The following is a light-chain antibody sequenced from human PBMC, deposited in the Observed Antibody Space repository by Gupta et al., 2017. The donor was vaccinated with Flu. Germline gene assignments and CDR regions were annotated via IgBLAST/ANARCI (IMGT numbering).Light chain of an antibody. CDR1: QSVSSN. V-gene: IGKV3-15*01. CDR2: GAS. Sequence: EIVMTQSPATLSVSPGERATLSCRASQSVSSNLAWYQQKPGQAPRLLIYGASTRATGIPARFSGSGSWTEFTLTISSLQSEDFAVYYCQQDNNWPRTFGQGTKVEIK. J-gene: IGKJ1*01. CDR3: QQDNNWPRT.